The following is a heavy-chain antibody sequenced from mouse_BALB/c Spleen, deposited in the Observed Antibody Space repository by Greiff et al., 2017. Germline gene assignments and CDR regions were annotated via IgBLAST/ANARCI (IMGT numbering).Heavy chain of an antibody. D-gene: IGHD2-4*01. V-gene: IGHV3-2*02. CDR1: GYSITSDYA. CDR2: ISYSGST. Sequence: EVHLVESGPGLVKPSQSLSLTCTVTGYSITSDYAWNWIRQFPGNKLEWMGYISYSGSTSYNPSLKSRISITRDTSKNQFFLQLNSVTTEDTATYYCARWKYDYNYAMDYWGQGTSVTVSS. CDR3: ARWKYDYNYAMDY. J-gene: IGHJ4*01.